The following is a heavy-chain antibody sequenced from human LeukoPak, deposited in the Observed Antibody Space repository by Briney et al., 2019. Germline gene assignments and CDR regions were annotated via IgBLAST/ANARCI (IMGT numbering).Heavy chain of an antibody. J-gene: IGHJ1*01. V-gene: IGHV3-23*01. CDR2: ISGSGSST. D-gene: IGHD2-2*01. CDR3: ATYSSSNGREFQY. CDR1: GFTFSSYA. Sequence: GGSLRLSCGVSGFTFSSYAMSWVRQAPGKGLEWVSAISGSGSSTYYADSVKGRFTISRDNAKNSLYLQMDSLRAEDTAVYYCATYSSSNGREFQYWGQGTLVTVSS.